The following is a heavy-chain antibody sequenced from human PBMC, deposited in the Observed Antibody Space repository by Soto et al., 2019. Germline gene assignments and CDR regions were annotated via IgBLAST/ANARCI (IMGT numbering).Heavy chain of an antibody. V-gene: IGHV5-51*01. CDR1: GYTFTNYW. CDR3: AASIFYYGMDV. Sequence: GESLKISCKGSGYTFTNYWIGWVRQMPGKGLEWMGIIYPGDSDTKYNPSFQGQVTISADKSITTTYLQWSTLKASDTAIYYCAASIFYYGMDVWGQGTTVTAP. CDR2: IYPGDSDT. J-gene: IGHJ6*02.